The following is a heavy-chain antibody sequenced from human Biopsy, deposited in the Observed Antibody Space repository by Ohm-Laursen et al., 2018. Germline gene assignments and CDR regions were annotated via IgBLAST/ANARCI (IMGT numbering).Heavy chain of an antibody. CDR1: GDSISRSY. CDR3: AHGSGSYYKWDF. V-gene: IGHV4-59*08. D-gene: IGHD3-10*01. J-gene: IGHJ4*02. Sequence: TLSLTCTLSGDSISRSYWSWIRQSPGKGLEWVGHIFDRGTTNYNPSLKSRVTMSVDTSKKQFSLRMTSLTAADTAVYYCAHGSGSYYKWDFWGRGTLVTVSS. CDR2: IFDRGTT.